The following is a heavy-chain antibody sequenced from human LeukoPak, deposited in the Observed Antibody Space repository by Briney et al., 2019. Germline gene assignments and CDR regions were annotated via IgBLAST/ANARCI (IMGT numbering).Heavy chain of an antibody. J-gene: IGHJ4*02. CDR3: ARARGGY. CDR2: INHSGST. D-gene: IGHD3-16*01. CDR1: GGSFSGYY. Sequence: SETLSLTCAVYGGSFSGYYWSWIRHPPGKGLEWIGEINHSGSTNYNPSLKSRVTISVDKSKNQFSLKLSSVTAADTAVYYCARARGGYWGEGTLVSVSS. V-gene: IGHV4-34*01.